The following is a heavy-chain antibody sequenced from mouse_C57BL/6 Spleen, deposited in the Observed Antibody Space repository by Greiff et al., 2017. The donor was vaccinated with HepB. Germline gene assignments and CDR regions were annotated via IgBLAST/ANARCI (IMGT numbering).Heavy chain of an antibody. CDR3: AKDYDSY. J-gene: IGHJ3*01. Sequence: QVQLQQSGAELMKPGASVKLSCKATGYTFTGYWIEWVKQRPGHGLEWIGMIHPNSGSTNYNEKFKSKATLTVDKSSSTAYMQLSSLTSEDSAVYYCAKDYDSYWGQGTLVTVSA. CDR2: IHPNSGST. V-gene: IGHV1-64*01. D-gene: IGHD2-4*01. CDR1: GYTFTGYW.